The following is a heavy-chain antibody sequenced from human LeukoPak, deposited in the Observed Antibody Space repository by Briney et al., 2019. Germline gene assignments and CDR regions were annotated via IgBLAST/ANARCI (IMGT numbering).Heavy chain of an antibody. V-gene: IGHV4-4*07. D-gene: IGHD3-10*01. Sequence: EPSETLSLTCTVSGGSISSYYWSWIRQPAGKGLEWIGRIYTSGSTNYNPSLKSRVTMSVDTSKNQFSLKLSSVTAADTAVYYCARGRYYYGSGSFNWFDPWGQGTLVTVSS. CDR3: ARGRYYYGSGSFNWFDP. CDR2: IYTSGST. J-gene: IGHJ5*02. CDR1: GGSISSYY.